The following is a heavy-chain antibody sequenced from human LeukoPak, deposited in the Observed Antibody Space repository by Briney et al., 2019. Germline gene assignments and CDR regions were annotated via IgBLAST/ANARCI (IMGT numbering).Heavy chain of an antibody. CDR2: IHPNSGGA. CDR3: ATGGLQVVY. J-gene: IGHJ4*02. V-gene: IGHV1-2*02. CDR1: GYSITDYY. Sequence: ASVKVSCKASGYSITDYYVHWVRQAPGQGLEWMGWIHPNSGGAKYAQKFQGRVTMTRETSISTVYMELTSLSSDDTAVYYCATGGLQVVYWGQGTQDTVSS. D-gene: IGHD4-11*01.